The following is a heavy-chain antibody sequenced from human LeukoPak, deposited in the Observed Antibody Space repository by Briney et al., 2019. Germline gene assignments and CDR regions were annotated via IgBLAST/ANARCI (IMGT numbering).Heavy chain of an antibody. CDR3: ARHCSSISCYNGYFDL. CDR2: IYYSGST. CDR1: GGSISPYY. V-gene: IGHV4-59*08. D-gene: IGHD2-2*02. J-gene: IGHJ2*01. Sequence: SETLSLTCIVSGGSISPYYWSWIRQPPGSGLEWIAYIYYSGSTSYNPSLKSRVAISVDTSNNEVSLKLSSVTAADTAVYSCARHCSSISCYNGYFDLWGRGTLVTVSS.